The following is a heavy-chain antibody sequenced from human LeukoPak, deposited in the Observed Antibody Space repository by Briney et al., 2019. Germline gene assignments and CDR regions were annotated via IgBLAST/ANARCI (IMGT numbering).Heavy chain of an antibody. CDR1: GFTFSDYY. CDR3: ARDLYGSGSYSHFDC. D-gene: IGHD3-10*01. Sequence: GGSLRLSCAASGFTFSDYYMSWIRQAPGKGLEWVSYISSSGSSIYYADSVKGRFTISRDNAKNSLYLQMNSLRAEDTAVYYCARDLYGSGSYSHFDCWGQGTLVTVSS. J-gene: IGHJ4*02. CDR2: ISSSGSSI. V-gene: IGHV3-11*01.